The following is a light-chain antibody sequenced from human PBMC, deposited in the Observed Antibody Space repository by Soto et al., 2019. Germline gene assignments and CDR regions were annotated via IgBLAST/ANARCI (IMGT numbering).Light chain of an antibody. CDR1: ESITRW. CDR3: QQYNSYSPT. V-gene: IGKV1-5*01. Sequence: EIQSIQYAANLAASGGDRDTITCRAIESITRWLAWYQQKPGRAPKLLIYDASTLESGVPSKFSGSGSGTQFTLTIRSLQPDDFATYYCQQYNSYSPTCGQGTKVDIK. CDR2: DAS. J-gene: IGKJ1*01.